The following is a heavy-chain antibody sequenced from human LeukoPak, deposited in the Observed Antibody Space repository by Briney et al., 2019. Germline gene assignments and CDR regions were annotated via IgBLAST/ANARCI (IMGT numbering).Heavy chain of an antibody. CDR3: ARNLAGHFGGFYFDD. D-gene: IGHD2-21*01. V-gene: IGHV4-39*07. CDR2: IYYSGST. CDR1: GGSISSSNFY. J-gene: IGHJ4*02. Sequence: SETLSLTCTVSGGSISSSNFYWDWIRQPPGKGLEWIATIYYSGSTYYNPSLKSRVTISVDTSKNQFSLKLSSVTAADTAVYYCARNLAGHFGGFYFDDWGQGTLVTVSS.